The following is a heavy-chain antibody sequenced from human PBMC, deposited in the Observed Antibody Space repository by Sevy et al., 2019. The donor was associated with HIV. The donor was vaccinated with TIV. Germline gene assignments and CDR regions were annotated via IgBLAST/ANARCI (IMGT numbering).Heavy chain of an antibody. J-gene: IGHJ4*02. D-gene: IGHD2-21*02. CDR1: GFTFTSYA. Sequence: GGSLRLSCVASGFTFTSYAMSWVRQAPGKGLEWVSGLGGSGTTPYYADSVRGRFTISRDNSKNTLYLQMNSLRAEDTDVHYCAKDMEVTTAGRDFYYFDYWGQGTLVFVSS. CDR3: AKDMEVTTAGRDFYYFDY. CDR2: LGGSGTTP. V-gene: IGHV3-23*01.